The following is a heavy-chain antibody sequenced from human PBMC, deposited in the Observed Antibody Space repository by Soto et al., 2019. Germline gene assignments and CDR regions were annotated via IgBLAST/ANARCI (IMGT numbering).Heavy chain of an antibody. CDR3: ARERAYYYFGMDV. V-gene: IGHV1-46*03. CDR1: GYTFTNYY. CDR2: IDPTDGSR. Sequence: QVQLMQSGAEVIKPGASVNVSCKASGYTFTNYYMHWVRQAPGQALEWMGIIDPTDGSRSYAEKFPGRVTMTSESSTNTVYMQMSSLAADDTAVYFCARERAYYYFGMDVWGQGTTVTVPS. J-gene: IGHJ6*02.